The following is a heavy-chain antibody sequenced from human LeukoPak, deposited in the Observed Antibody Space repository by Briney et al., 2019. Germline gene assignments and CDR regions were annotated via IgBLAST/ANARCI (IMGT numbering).Heavy chain of an antibody. Sequence: GGSLRLSCAASGFTFTHYAMTWVRQVPGKGLEWVAGVSGGGGSTDYADAVKGRFTISKDKSKNTLYLQMNSLRVEDTAVYYCAKDWAVVAPALWVGLDYWGQGTLVTVSS. CDR3: AKDWAVVAPALWVGLDY. CDR1: GFTFTHYA. D-gene: IGHD2-15*01. J-gene: IGHJ4*02. V-gene: IGHV3-23*01. CDR2: VSGGGGST.